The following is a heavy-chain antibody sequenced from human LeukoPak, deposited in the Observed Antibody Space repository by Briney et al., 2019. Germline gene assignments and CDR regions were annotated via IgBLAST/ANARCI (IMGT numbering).Heavy chain of an antibody. CDR2: IYYSGYSGTT. D-gene: IGHD3-3*01. CDR1: GFSISSGYY. CDR3: AREYFSANYFFYYMDV. Sequence: PSETLSLTCTVSGFSISSGYYWGWIRQPPGERLEWVGSIYYSGYSGTTYYTPSLKSRVTVSIDTSKNQFSLKLYSVTAADTAVYYCAREYFSANYFFYYMDVWGTGTTVTVSS. J-gene: IGHJ6*03. V-gene: IGHV4-38-2*02.